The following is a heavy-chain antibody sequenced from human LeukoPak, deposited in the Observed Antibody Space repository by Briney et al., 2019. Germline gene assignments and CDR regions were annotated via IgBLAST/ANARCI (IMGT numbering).Heavy chain of an antibody. V-gene: IGHV3-7*01. CDR2: IKQDGSEK. CDR1: GFTFSSYW. J-gene: IGHJ4*02. Sequence: PGGSLRLSCAASGFTFSSYWMSWVRQAPGKGLEWVANIKQDGSEKYYVDSVKGRFTISRDNAKNSLYLQMNSLRAEDTAVYYCARGVYGDYGSYFDYWGQGTLVTVSS. D-gene: IGHD4-17*01. CDR3: ARGVYGDYGSYFDY.